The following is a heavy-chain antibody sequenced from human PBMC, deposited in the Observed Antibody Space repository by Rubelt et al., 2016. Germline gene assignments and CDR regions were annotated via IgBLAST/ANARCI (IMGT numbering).Heavy chain of an antibody. CDR3: ARGTDYYDSSGYYAFDY. V-gene: IGHV3-7*03. D-gene: IGHD3-22*01. J-gene: IGHJ4*02. CDR2: IKQDGSEK. CDR1: GFTFSSYW. Sequence: EVQLVESGGGVVQPGRSLRLSCAASGFTFSSYWMSWVRQAPGKGLEWVANIKQDGSEKYYVDSVKGRFTISRDNAKNSLYLQMNSLRAEDTAVYYCARGTDYYDSSGYYAFDYWGQGTLVTVSS.